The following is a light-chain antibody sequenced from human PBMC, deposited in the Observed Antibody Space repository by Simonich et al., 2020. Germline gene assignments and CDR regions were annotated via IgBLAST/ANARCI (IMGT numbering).Light chain of an antibody. V-gene: IGLV2-14*02. J-gene: IGLJ3*02. CDR2: DVS. Sequence: QSALTQPSSVSGSPGQSITISCTGTRSDVGSYNLVSWYQQHPGKAPKLMIYDVSRRPSGVSIRFSSSNAGNAASLTISGLQAEDEADYYCSSYTSSSTWVFGGGTRLTVL. CDR1: RSDVGSYNL. CDR3: SSYTSSSTWV.